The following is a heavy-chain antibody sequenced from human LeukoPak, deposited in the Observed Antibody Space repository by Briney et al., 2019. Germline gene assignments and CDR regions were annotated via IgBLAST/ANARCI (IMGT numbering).Heavy chain of an antibody. CDR2: ISSSSSTT. Sequence: SGGSLRLSCAASRFTFSRFGMNWVRQAPGKGLEWVSYISSSSSTTYYADSVKGRFTISRDNAKNSLYLQMNSLRAEDTAVYYCARGKWEPLDYWGQGTLVTVSS. V-gene: IGHV3-48*04. CDR1: RFTFSRFG. CDR3: ARGKWEPLDY. D-gene: IGHD1-26*01. J-gene: IGHJ4*02.